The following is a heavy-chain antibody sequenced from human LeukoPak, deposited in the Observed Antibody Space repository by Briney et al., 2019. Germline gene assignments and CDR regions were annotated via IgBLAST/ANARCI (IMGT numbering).Heavy chain of an antibody. CDR3: GTCSTSCSSYYYYGMDV. CDR1: GYTFTSYG. Sequence: VASVKVSCKASGYTFTSYGISWVRQAPGQGLEWMGWISAYNGNTNYAQKLQGRVTMTTDTSTSTAYMELRSLRSDDTAVYYCGTCSTSCSSYYYYGMDVWGQGTTVTVSS. CDR2: ISAYNGNT. J-gene: IGHJ6*02. D-gene: IGHD2-2*01. V-gene: IGHV1-18*01.